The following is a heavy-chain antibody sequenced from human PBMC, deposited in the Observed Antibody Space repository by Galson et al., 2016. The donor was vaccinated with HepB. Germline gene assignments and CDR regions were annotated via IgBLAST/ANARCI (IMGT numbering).Heavy chain of an antibody. CDR3: ARERYDILTGYPGNFDY. CDR2: IWYDGTNK. Sequence: SLRLSCAASGFTFSSYGIHWVRQAPGKGLEWVAVIWYDGTNKNYADSVKGRFTISRDNSKNTVYLQMNSLRAEDTAVYYCARERYDILTGYPGNFDYWGQGTLVTVSS. J-gene: IGHJ4*02. CDR1: GFTFSSYG. D-gene: IGHD3-9*01. V-gene: IGHV3-33*01.